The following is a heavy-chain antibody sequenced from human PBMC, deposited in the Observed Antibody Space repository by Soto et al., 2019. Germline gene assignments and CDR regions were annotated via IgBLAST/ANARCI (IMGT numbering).Heavy chain of an antibody. V-gene: IGHV3-30-3*01. CDR2: ISYDGSNK. D-gene: IGHD2-15*01. CDR3: ARVSSAVVTRNNWFDP. CDR1: GFTFSSYA. J-gene: IGHJ5*02. Sequence: QVQLVESGGGVVQTGRSLRLSCAASGFTFSSYAMHWVRQAPGKGLEWVAVISYDGSNKNYADSVKGRFTISRDNSKNTLYLQMNSLRAEDTAVYYCARVSSAVVTRNNWFDPWGQGTLVTVSS.